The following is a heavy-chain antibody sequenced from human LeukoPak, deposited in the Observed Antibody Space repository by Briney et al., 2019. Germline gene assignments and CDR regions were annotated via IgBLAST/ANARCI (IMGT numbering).Heavy chain of an antibody. CDR3: AKRGGELADYYYYMDV. CDR1: GFTFSDYY. J-gene: IGHJ6*03. Sequence: GGSLRLSCAASGFTFSDYYMSWIRQAPGKGLEWVSTISGSGGSTYYADSVKGRFTISRDNAKNSLYLQMNSLRAEDTAVYYCAKRGGELADYYYYMDVWGKGTTVTISS. D-gene: IGHD3-16*01. V-gene: IGHV3-11*04. CDR2: ISGSGGST.